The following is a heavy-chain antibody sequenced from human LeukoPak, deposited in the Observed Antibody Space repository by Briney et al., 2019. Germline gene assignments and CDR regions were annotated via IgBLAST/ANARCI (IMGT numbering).Heavy chain of an antibody. CDR3: ASLLAVSADFDI. CDR1: GGSISSY. V-gene: IGHV4-4*07. J-gene: IGHJ3*02. D-gene: IGHD3-3*02. Sequence: SETLSLTCTVSGGSISSYWSWIRQPAGKGLEWIGRIYGSGTTTYNPSLKSRVSMSIDTSKNQFSLKLMSVTVADTAVYYCASLLAVSADFDIWGQGTMVTVSS. CDR2: IYGSGTT.